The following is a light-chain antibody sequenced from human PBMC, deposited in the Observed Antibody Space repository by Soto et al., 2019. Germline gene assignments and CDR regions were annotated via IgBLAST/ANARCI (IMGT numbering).Light chain of an antibody. V-gene: IGLV2-14*01. CDR1: SNDVGAYSY. CDR3: SSYTSSSTLYV. CDR2: DVT. J-gene: IGLJ1*01. Sequence: QSVLTQPASVSGSPGQSITISCTGTSNDVGAYSYVSWYQQHPGKAPKLMIYDVTYRPSGVSDRFSGSQSGKTASLTISGLQAEDEADYYCSSYTSSSTLYVFGTGTKVTVL.